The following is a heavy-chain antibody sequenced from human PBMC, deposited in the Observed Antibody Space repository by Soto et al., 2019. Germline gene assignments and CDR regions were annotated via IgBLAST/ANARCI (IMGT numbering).Heavy chain of an antibody. CDR3: ARDRSNSPDYFDF. CDR1: GGSFRGYY. V-gene: IGHV4-34*01. Sequence: SETLSLTCAVYGGSFRGYYWSWIRQPPGKVLEWIGEINHSGSTNYNPSLKSRVTISVDTSKNQFSLKLNSVSAADTAMYYCARDRSNSPDYFDFWGQWTLV. J-gene: IGHJ4*02. D-gene: IGHD6-6*01. CDR2: INHSGST.